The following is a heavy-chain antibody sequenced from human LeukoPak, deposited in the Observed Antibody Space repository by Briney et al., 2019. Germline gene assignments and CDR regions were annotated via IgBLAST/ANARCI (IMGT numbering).Heavy chain of an antibody. CDR3: ARGGWYPESFQH. CDR2: IYYSGST. J-gene: IGHJ1*01. CDR1: GGSISSYY. D-gene: IGHD6-19*01. Sequence: SQTLSLTCTVSGGSISSYYWNWIRQPPGKGLEWIGYIYYSGSTNYNPSLKSRVTISVDTSKNQFSLKLSSVTAADTAVYYCARGGWYPESFQHWGQGALVTVSS. V-gene: IGHV4-59*01.